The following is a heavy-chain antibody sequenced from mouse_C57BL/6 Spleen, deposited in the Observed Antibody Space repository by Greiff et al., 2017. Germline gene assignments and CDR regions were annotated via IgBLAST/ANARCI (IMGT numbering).Heavy chain of an antibody. CDR3: ARCYYGRGGFDD. J-gene: IGHJ2*01. Sequence: VQLQQSGAELVRPGTSVKVSCKASGYAFTNYLIEWVKQRPGQGLEWIGVINPGSGGTKYNEKFKGKATLTADKSSSTAYMQVSILTSEDSAVYFCARCYYGRGGFDDWGQGTTLTVAS. CDR2: INPGSGGT. D-gene: IGHD1-1*01. V-gene: IGHV1-54*01. CDR1: GYAFTNYL.